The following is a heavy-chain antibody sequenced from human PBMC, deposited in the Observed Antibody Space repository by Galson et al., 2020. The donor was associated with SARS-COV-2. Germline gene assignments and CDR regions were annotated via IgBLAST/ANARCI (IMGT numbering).Heavy chain of an antibody. CDR2: IIPIFGTA. Sequence: SVKVSCKASGGTFSSYAISWVRQAPGQGLEWMGGIIPIFGTANYAQKFQGRVTITADKSTSTAYMELSSLRSEDTAVYYCARGIVVVVAATDYYYYGMDVWGQGTTVTVSS. J-gene: IGHJ6*02. CDR3: ARGIVVVVAATDYYYYGMDV. V-gene: IGHV1-69*06. CDR1: GGTFSSYA. D-gene: IGHD2-15*01.